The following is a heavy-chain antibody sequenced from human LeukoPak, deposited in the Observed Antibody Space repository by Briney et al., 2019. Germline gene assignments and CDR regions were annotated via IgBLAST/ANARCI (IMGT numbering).Heavy chain of an antibody. CDR2: ISGSGRAT. CDR1: GFTFNTYA. J-gene: IGHJ4*02. Sequence: GGSLRLSCAASGFTFNTYAMTWVRQAPGKGLEWVSLISGSGRATYYADSVRGRLTISRDNSKSTLYLQMTSLGAEDTAVYYCARAGTEDGCSIYFDHWGQGTLVTVSS. CDR3: ARAGTEDGCSIYFDH. D-gene: IGHD5-24*01. V-gene: IGHV3-23*01.